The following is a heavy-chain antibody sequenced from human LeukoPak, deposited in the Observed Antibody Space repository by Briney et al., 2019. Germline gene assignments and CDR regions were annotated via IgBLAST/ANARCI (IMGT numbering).Heavy chain of an antibody. V-gene: IGHV3-9*01. J-gene: IGHJ6*02. CDR2: ISWNSGTI. D-gene: IGHD2-2*01. CDR1: GFTFDDYA. CDR3: AKDIGGSTVYYGMDV. Sequence: PGGSLRLSCAASGFTFDDYAMHWVRQAPGKGLEWVSGISWNSGTIGYADSVKGRFTISRDNAKSSLYLHMNSLRAEDTALYYCAKDIGGSTVYYGMDVWGQGTTVTVSS.